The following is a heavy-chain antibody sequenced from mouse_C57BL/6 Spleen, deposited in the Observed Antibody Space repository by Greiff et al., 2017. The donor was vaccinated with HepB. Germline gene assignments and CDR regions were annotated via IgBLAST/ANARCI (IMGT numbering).Heavy chain of an antibody. V-gene: IGHV1-52*01. Sequence: VQLQQPGAELVRPGSSVKLSCKASGYTFTSYWLHWVKQRPIQGLEWIGNIDPSDSETHYNQKFKDKATLTVDKSSSTAYMQLSSLTSEDSAVYNCARLYYGSSYGVDYWGQGTSVTVSS. CDR2: IDPSDSET. CDR1: GYTFTSYW. J-gene: IGHJ4*01. D-gene: IGHD1-1*01. CDR3: ARLYYGSSYGVDY.